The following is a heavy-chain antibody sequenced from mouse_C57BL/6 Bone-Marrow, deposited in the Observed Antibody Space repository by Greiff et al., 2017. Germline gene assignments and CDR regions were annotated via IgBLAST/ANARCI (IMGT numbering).Heavy chain of an antibody. D-gene: IGHD2-12*01. CDR2: ISSGGDYI. Sequence: DVQLVESGEGLVKPGGSLKLSCAASGFTFSSYAMSWVRQTPEKRLEWVAYISSGGDYIYYADTVKGRFTISRDNARNTLYLQMSSLKSEDTAMYYCTRENLAYYSHYFDYWGQGTTLTVSS. J-gene: IGHJ2*01. V-gene: IGHV5-9-1*02. CDR3: TRENLAYYSHYFDY. CDR1: GFTFSSYA.